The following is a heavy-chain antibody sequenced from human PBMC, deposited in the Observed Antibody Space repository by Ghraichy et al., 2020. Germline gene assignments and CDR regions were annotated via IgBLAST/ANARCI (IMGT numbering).Heavy chain of an antibody. J-gene: IGHJ4*02. V-gene: IGHV3-23*01. CDR3: ARGGTVTTEEGAAY. D-gene: IGHD4-17*01. CDR1: GSVFSNYA. CDR2: ISVNGGST. Sequence: GGSMRLSCAASGSVFSNYAGIWVRQAPGKGLEWVSLISVNGGSTYYADPVKGRFTISRDNSKNTLYLHMNSLRAEDTAVYYCARGGTVTTEEGAAYWGQGTLVTVSS.